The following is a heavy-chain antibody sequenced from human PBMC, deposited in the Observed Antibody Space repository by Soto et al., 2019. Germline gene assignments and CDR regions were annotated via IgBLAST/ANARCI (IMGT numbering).Heavy chain of an antibody. CDR2: IYYSENT. CDR3: ATHPPYGPLDH. Sequence: SETLSLTCTVSGGSIGSSSNHWGWIRQPPGKGLEWIGNIYYSENTYYNPSLKSRVTISVDTSKNQFSLRLTSVTAADTAVYYCATHPPYGPLDHWGQGTLVTVSS. J-gene: IGHJ4*02. V-gene: IGHV4-39*01. D-gene: IGHD4-17*01. CDR1: GGSIGSSSNH.